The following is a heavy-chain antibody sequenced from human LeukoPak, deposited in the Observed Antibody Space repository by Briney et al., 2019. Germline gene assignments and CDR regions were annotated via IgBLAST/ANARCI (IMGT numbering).Heavy chain of an antibody. D-gene: IGHD1-1*01. V-gene: IGHV1-2*02. Sequence: ASVKVSCKASGYTFTGYYMHWVRQAPGQGLEWMGWINPNSGGTNYAQKFQGRVTMTRDTSISTAYMELSSLSSEDTAVYYCARHNDRTRGAFDIWGQGTMVTVSS. CDR1: GYTFTGYY. CDR3: ARHNDRTRGAFDI. J-gene: IGHJ3*02. CDR2: INPNSGGT.